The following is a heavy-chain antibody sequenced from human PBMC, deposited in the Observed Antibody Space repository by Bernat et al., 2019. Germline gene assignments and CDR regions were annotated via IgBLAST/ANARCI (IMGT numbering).Heavy chain of an antibody. CDR2: ISGSGGTT. Sequence: EVLVLESGGGLVQPGGSLRLSCAASGFTFSSYAMSWVRQAPGKGLEWVSGISGSGGTTYYADSVKVRFTISRDNSKNALYLQMNSLRAEDTAVYYCAKSPVIRITMVRGKYYFDYWGQGTLVTVSS. J-gene: IGHJ4*02. CDR1: GFTFSSYA. V-gene: IGHV3-23*01. D-gene: IGHD3-10*01. CDR3: AKSPVIRITMVRGKYYFDY.